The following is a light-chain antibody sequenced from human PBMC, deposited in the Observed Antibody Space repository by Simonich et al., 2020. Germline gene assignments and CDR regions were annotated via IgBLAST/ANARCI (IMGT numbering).Light chain of an antibody. J-gene: IGLJ3*02. CDR1: SSDVGCYNY. CDR2: DVR. V-gene: IGLV2-14*03. Sequence: QSALTQPASVSGSPGQSITISCTGTSSDVGCYNYVSWYQQHPGKAPKPMIYDVRNRPSGVSNRFSGSKYGNTASLTISGLQAEDEADYYCSSYTSSSTWVFGGGTKLTVL. CDR3: SSYTSSSTWV.